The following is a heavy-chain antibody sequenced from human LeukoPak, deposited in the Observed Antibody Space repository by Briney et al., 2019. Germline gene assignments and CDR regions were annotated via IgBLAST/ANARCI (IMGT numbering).Heavy chain of an antibody. CDR2: MNPNSGNT. CDR1: GYTFTSYD. J-gene: IGHJ4*02. CDR3: ARVLSGIAAAGTVYYFDY. V-gene: IGHV1-8*01. Sequence: ASVKVSCKASGYTFTSYDINWVRQATGQGLEWMGWMNPNSGNTGYAQKFQGRVTMTRNTSISTAYMELSSLRSEDTAVYYCARVLSGIAAAGTVYYFDYWGQGTLVTVSS. D-gene: IGHD6-13*01.